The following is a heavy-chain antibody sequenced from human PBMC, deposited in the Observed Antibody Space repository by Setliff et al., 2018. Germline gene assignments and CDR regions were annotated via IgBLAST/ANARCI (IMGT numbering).Heavy chain of an antibody. Sequence: SETLSLTCAVSGYSISSGYYWGWIRQPPGEGLEWIGSIYHSGSTYYNPSLKSRVTMSVDTSKNQFSLKLSSVTAADTAVYCCARTNYYDSSTYFNWFDPWGQGTLVTVS. CDR3: ARTNYYDSSTYFNWFDP. J-gene: IGHJ5*02. CDR1: GYSISSGYY. V-gene: IGHV4-38-2*01. CDR2: IYHSGST. D-gene: IGHD3-22*01.